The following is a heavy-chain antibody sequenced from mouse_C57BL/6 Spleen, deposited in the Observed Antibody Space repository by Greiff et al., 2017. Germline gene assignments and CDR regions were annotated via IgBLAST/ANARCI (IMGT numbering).Heavy chain of an antibody. CDR1: GYTFTSYW. J-gene: IGHJ2*01. V-gene: IGHV1-64*01. CDR3: ARWEGYSYYFDY. CDR2: IHPNSGST. D-gene: IGHD2-3*01. Sequence: QVQLQQPGAELVKPGASVKLSCKASGYTFTSYWMHWVKQRPGQGLEWIGMIHPNSGSTNYNEKFKSKATLTVDKSSSTAYMQLSSLTSEDSAVYYCARWEGYSYYFDYWGQGTTLTVSS.